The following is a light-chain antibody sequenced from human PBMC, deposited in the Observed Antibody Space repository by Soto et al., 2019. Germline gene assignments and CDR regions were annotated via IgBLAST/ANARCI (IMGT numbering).Light chain of an antibody. CDR3: QQYHNVPLT. CDR1: QDISNS. Sequence: DIQMTQSPSSLSASVGDRVTITCQATQDISNSVSWFQQKSGKAPKLLIYDASNLETGVPSRFSGSKSGTDFTFSISSLQPEYFATYYCQQYHNVPLTFGPGTRLDSK. V-gene: IGKV1-33*01. CDR2: DAS. J-gene: IGKJ5*01.